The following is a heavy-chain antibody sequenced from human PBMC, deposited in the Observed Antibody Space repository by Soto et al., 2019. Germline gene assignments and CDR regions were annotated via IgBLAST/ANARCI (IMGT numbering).Heavy chain of an antibody. CDR3: ARDRPFDY. CDR2: ISGSGGST. V-gene: IGHV3-23*01. J-gene: IGHJ4*02. Sequence: GGSLRLSCAASGFTFSSYVMSWVRQAPGKGLEWVSGISGSGGSTYYADSEKGRFTISRDNSKNTLYLQMNSLRADDSAIYYCARDRPFDYWGQGTLVTVSS. CDR1: GFTFSSYV.